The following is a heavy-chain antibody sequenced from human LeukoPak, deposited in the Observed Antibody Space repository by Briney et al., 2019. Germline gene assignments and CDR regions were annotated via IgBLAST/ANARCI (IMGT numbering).Heavy chain of an antibody. CDR2: VRHDGSTK. D-gene: IGHD6-6*01. V-gene: IGHV3-30*02. CDR3: ARTVSSSWGFLDF. Sequence: GGSLRLSCAAYGFTFRTYGMHWVRQAPGKGLEWMAFVRHDGSTKYYADPVKGRFTISRDNSKSTLYLQMNSLRAEDSAVKFCARTVSSSWGFLDFWGQGTLLSVSS. J-gene: IGHJ4*02. CDR1: GFTFRTYG.